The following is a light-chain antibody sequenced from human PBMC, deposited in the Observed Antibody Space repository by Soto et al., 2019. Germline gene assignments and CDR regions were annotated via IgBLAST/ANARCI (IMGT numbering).Light chain of an antibody. J-gene: IGLJ2*01. Sequence: QSVLTQPASVSGSPGQSITISWTGTSSDIGDYIHVSWYQQHPGKAPKLIIYEASDRPSGVSNRFSGSKSGNTASLTISGLQTEDEADYYCCSYTSISTSAVFGGGTKLTVL. CDR1: SSDIGDYIH. CDR2: EAS. V-gene: IGLV2-14*01. CDR3: CSYTSISTSAV.